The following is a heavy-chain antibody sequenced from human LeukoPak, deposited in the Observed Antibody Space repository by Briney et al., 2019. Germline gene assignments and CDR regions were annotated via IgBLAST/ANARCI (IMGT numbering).Heavy chain of an antibody. Sequence: ASVKVSCKASGGTFSSYAISWVRQAPGQGLEWMGRIIPIFGTANYAQKFQGRVTITTDESTSTAYTELSSLRSEDTAVYYCARERKGAFDIWGQGTMVTVSS. CDR3: ARERKGAFDI. V-gene: IGHV1-69*05. J-gene: IGHJ3*02. CDR1: GGTFSSYA. CDR2: IIPIFGTA.